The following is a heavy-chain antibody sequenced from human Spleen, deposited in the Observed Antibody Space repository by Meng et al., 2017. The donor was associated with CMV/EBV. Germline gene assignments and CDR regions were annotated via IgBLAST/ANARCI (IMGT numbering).Heavy chain of an antibody. J-gene: IGHJ4*02. CDR3: ATTVTTAFDY. V-gene: IGHV4-30-4*08. D-gene: IGHD4-11*01. CDR2: IYYSGST. CDR1: GGSISSGDYY. Sequence: VPLQASAPVPVKPSQTLSLTCTVSGGSISSGDYYCSWIRQPPGKGLEWIGYIYYSGSTYYNPSLKSRVTISVDTSKNQFSLKLSSVTAADTAVYYCATTVTTAFDYWGQGTLVTVSS.